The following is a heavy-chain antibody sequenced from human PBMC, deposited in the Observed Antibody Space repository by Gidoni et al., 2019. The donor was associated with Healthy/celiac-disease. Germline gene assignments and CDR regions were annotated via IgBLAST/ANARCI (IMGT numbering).Heavy chain of an antibody. CDR2: ISSSSSYI. CDR1: GFTFSSYS. V-gene: IGHV3-21*01. Sequence: EVQLVESGGGLVKPGGSLRLSCAASGFTFSSYSMNWVRQAPGKGLEWVSSISSSSSYIYYADSVKGRFTISRDNAKNSLYLQMNSLRAEDTAVYYCARSDESDIVATQPPGYWGQGTLVTVSS. D-gene: IGHD5-12*01. J-gene: IGHJ4*02. CDR3: ARSDESDIVATQPPGY.